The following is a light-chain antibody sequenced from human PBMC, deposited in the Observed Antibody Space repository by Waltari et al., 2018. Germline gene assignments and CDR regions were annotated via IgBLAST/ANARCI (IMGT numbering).Light chain of an antibody. Sequence: TISCTGTSRDVGGYKYVSWYQQHPGKAPKLLIYDVSNRPSGVSNRFSGSKSGNTASLTISGLQAADEADYYCSSYTSSTVVFGGGTQLTVL. J-gene: IGLJ3*02. CDR3: SSYTSSTVV. CDR2: DVS. CDR1: SRDVGGYKY. V-gene: IGLV2-14*03.